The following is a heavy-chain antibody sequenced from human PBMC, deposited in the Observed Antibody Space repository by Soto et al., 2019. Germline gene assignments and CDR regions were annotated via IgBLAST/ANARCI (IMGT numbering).Heavy chain of an antibody. CDR2: ISSSGSTI. CDR1: GFTFSSYE. D-gene: IGHD3-3*01. V-gene: IGHV3-48*03. CDR3: ARAHLRFLEWAQVEAHNWFDP. J-gene: IGHJ5*02. Sequence: LRLSCAASGFTFSSYEMNWVRQAPGKGLEWVSYISSSGSTIYYADSVKGRFTISRDNAKNSLYLQMNSLRAEDTAVYYCARAHLRFLEWAQVEAHNWFDPWGQGTLVTVSS.